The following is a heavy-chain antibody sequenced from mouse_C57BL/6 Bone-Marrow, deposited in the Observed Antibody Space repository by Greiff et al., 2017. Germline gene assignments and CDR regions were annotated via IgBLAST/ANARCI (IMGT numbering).Heavy chain of an antibody. Sequence: QVQLQQSGAELVKPGASVKISCKASGYAFSSYWMNWVKQRPGKGLEWIGQIYPGDGDTNYNGKFKGKATLTADKSSSPAYMQLSSLTSEDSAVYFCARRGIYFSWFAYWGQGTLVTVSA. J-gene: IGHJ3*01. CDR1: GYAFSSYW. CDR3: ARRGIYFSWFAY. CDR2: IYPGDGDT. V-gene: IGHV1-80*01. D-gene: IGHD1-1*01.